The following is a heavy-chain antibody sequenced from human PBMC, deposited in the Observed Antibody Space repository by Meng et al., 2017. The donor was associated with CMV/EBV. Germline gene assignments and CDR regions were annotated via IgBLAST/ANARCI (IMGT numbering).Heavy chain of an antibody. D-gene: IGHD3-10*01. CDR2: ISYDGSNK. Sequence: FTFSSYAMHWVRQAPGKGLEWVAAISYDGSNKYYADSVKGRFTISRDNSKNTLYLQMNSLRAEDTAVYYCARVFVRGVIKNNWFDPWGQGTLVTVSS. J-gene: IGHJ5*02. CDR3: ARVFVRGVIKNNWFDP. V-gene: IGHV3-30-3*01. CDR1: FTFSSYA.